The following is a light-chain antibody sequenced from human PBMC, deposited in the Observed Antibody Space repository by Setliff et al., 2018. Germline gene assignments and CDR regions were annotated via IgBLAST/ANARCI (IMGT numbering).Light chain of an antibody. V-gene: IGLV2-14*01. Sequence: QSALTQPPSASGSPGQSVTISCTGTSSDVGGYNYVSWYQQHPGKAPKLMIYDVSKRPSGVSNRFSGSKSGNTASLTISGLQAEDEADYYCSSYTSSSTDVFGTGTKGTVL. CDR2: DVS. J-gene: IGLJ1*01. CDR3: SSYTSSSTDV. CDR1: SSDVGGYNY.